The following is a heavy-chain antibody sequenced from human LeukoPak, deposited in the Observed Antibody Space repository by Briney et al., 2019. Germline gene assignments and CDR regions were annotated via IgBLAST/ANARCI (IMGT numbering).Heavy chain of an antibody. CDR3: ARVGGGAYYYGMDV. CDR2: IDYSGST. J-gene: IGHJ6*02. Sequence: SETLSLTCTVSGGSISSYYWSWIRQPPGKGLEWIGYIDYSGSTNYNPSLKRRVTISVDTSKNQFSLKLSSVSAADTAVYYCARVGGGAYYYGMDVWGQGTTVSVFS. CDR1: GGSISSYY. V-gene: IGHV4-59*12. D-gene: IGHD3-16*01.